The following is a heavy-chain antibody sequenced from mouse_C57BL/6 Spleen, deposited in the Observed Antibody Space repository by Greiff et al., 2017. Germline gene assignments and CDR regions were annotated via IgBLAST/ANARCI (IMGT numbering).Heavy chain of an antibody. CDR3: ARDGNNWFAY. CDR1: GFTFSDYG. J-gene: IGHJ3*01. V-gene: IGHV5-17*01. Sequence: EVKVVESGGGLVKPGGSLKLSCAASGFTFSDYGMHWVRQAPEKGLGWVAYISSGSSTIYYADTVKGRFTISRDNAKNTLFLQMTSLRSEDTAMYYCARDGNNWFAYWGQGTLVTVSA. CDR2: ISSGSSTI. D-gene: IGHD2-1*01.